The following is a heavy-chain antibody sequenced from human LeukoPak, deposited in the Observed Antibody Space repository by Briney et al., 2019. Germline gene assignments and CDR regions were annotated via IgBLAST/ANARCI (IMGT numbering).Heavy chain of an antibody. D-gene: IGHD4-17*01. J-gene: IGHJ4*02. CDR2: LYSSGNT. V-gene: IGHV3-66*01. CDR1: GFTVGSSY. Sequence: PGGSLRLSCAASGFTVGSSYMSWVRQAPGKGLEWVSTLYSSGNTYYADSVKGRFSISRDNSKNTLYLQMNSLRAEDTAVYYCANVRVITAVTRGFVYWGQGTLVTVSS. CDR3: ANVRVITAVTRGFVY.